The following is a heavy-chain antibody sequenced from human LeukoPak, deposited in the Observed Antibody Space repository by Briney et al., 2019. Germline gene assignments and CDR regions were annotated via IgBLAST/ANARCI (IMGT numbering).Heavy chain of an antibody. Sequence: PAGSLRLSCAASGFTFSSYWMSWVRQAPGKGLEWVANINQDGSEKYYVDSVKGRFTISRDNAKNSLCLQTSSLRAEDTALYYCASRSSVAASGPGWGQGTLVTVSS. CDR1: GFTFSSYW. D-gene: IGHD2-15*01. CDR2: INQDGSEK. J-gene: IGHJ4*02. V-gene: IGHV3-7*01. CDR3: ASRSSVAASGPG.